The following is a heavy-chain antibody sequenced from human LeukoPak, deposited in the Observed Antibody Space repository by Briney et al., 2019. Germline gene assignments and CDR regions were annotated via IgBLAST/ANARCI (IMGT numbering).Heavy chain of an antibody. Sequence: ESLKISCKASGYTFTSYWIGWARQMPGKGLECMGIIYPGDSDTRYTPSFQGQVTISANKSISTAYLQWSRLKASDTAMYYCARRSDHSFDYWGQGTLVTVSS. J-gene: IGHJ4*02. CDR2: IYPGDSDT. V-gene: IGHV5-51*01. D-gene: IGHD4-11*01. CDR3: ARRSDHSFDY. CDR1: GYTFTSYW.